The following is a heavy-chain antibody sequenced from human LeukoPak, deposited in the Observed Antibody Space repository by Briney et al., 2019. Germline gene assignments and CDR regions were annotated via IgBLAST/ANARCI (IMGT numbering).Heavy chain of an antibody. CDR3: ARDATGYCGGDCYSTRYYYYGMDV. CDR1: GYTFTSYG. CDR2: ISAYNGNT. V-gene: IGHV1-18*01. D-gene: IGHD2-21*02. Sequence: ASVKVSCKASGYTFTSYGISWVRQAPGQGLEWMGWISAYNGNTNYAQKLQGRVTMTTDTSTSTAYMKLRSLRSDDTAVYYCARDATGYCGGDCYSTRYYYYGMDVWGQGTTVTVSS. J-gene: IGHJ6*02.